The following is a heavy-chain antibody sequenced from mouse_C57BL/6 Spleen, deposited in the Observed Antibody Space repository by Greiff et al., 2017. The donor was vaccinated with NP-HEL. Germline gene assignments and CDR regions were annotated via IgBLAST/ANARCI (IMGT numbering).Heavy chain of an antibody. CDR2: ISSGSSTI. Sequence: EVKLMESGGGLVKPGGSLKLSCAASGFTFSDYGMHWVRQAPEKGLEWVAYISSGSSTIYYADTVKGRFTISRDNAKNTLFLQMTSLRSEDTAMYYCARSDGPSGFAYWGQGTLVTVSA. CDR3: ARSDGPSGFAY. CDR1: GFTFSDYG. J-gene: IGHJ3*01. V-gene: IGHV5-17*01. D-gene: IGHD2-3*01.